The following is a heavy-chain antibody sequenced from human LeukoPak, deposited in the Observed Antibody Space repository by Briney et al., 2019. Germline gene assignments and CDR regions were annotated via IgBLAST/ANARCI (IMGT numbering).Heavy chain of an antibody. D-gene: IGHD3-22*01. CDR3: ARVRDYYDSSGYYHQDWFDP. CDR2: ISYDGSNK. V-gene: IGHV3-30-3*01. CDR1: GFTFSSYA. J-gene: IGHJ5*02. Sequence: GGSLRLSCAASGFTFSSYAMHWVRQAPGKGLEWVAVISYDGSNKYYADSVKGRFTISRDNSKNTLYLQMNSLRAEDTAVYYCARVRDYYDSSGYYHQDWFDPWGQGTLVTVSS.